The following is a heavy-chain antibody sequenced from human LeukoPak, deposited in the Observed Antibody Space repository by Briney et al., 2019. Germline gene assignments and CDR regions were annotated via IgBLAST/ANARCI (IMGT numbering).Heavy chain of an antibody. D-gene: IGHD1-26*01. V-gene: IGHV1-8*01. Sequence: ASVTVSCKASGYTFTSYDINWVRQATGQGLEWMGWMNPNSGNTGYAQKFQGRVTMTRNTSISTAYMELSSLRSEDTAVYYCARGNVGRYYYFYMDVWGKGTTFTVSS. CDR3: ARGNVGRYYYFYMDV. CDR1: GYTFTSYD. J-gene: IGHJ6*03. CDR2: MNPNSGNT.